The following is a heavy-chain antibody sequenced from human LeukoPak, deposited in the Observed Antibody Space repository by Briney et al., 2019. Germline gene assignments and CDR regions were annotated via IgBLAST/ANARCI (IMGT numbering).Heavy chain of an antibody. CDR1: GGRINNHY. V-gene: IGHV4-59*11. J-gene: IGHJ5*02. D-gene: IGHD3-10*01. CDR3: ARVGLPMVRGVTGNWFDP. CDR2: IYYSGTT. Sequence: SETLSLTCTVSGGRINNHYWTWIRQPPGKGLEWLGYIYYSGTTNYSPSLRGRVAISIDTSKNQFSLKMSSVTAADTAVYYCARVGLPMVRGVTGNWFDPWGQGTLVTVSS.